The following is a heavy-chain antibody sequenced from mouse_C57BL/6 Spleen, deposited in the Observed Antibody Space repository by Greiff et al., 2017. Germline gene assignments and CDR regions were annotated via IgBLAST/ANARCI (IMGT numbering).Heavy chain of an antibody. Sequence: EVKVEESGGGLVQPGGSMKLSCVASGFTFSNYWMTWVRQSPEKGLEWVAQIRLKSDNYATHYAESVKGRFTISRDDSKSSVYLQMNNLRAEDTGIYYCTKGNYPFWYFDVWGTGTTVTVSS. CDR3: TKGNYPFWYFDV. CDR2: IRLKSDNYAT. V-gene: IGHV6-3*01. J-gene: IGHJ1*03. CDR1: GFTFSNYW. D-gene: IGHD2-1*01.